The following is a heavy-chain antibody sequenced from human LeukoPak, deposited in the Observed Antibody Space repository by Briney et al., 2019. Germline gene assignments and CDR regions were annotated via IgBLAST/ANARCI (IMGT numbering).Heavy chain of an antibody. CDR1: GFTLSSYA. Sequence: GGSLRLSYAASGFTLSSYAMSWVRQAPGKGLEWVSAISGSGGSTYYADSVKGWFTISRDNSKNTLYLQMNSLRAEDTAVYYCAKGLRYFDWLLAWGQGTLVTVSS. CDR3: AKGLRYFDWLLA. CDR2: ISGSGGST. J-gene: IGHJ4*02. D-gene: IGHD3-9*01. V-gene: IGHV3-23*01.